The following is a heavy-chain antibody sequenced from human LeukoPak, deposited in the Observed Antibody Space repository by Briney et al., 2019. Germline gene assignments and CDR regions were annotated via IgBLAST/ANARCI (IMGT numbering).Heavy chain of an antibody. Sequence: GGSLRLSCAASGFTVSSNYMSWVRQAPRKGLEWVSVIYSGGSTYYADSVKGRFTISRDNSKNTLYLQMNSLRAEDTAVYYCASNDCSSTSCFNYYYMDVWGKGTTVTVSS. CDR2: IYSGGST. CDR1: GFTVSSNY. V-gene: IGHV3-53*01. J-gene: IGHJ6*03. CDR3: ASNDCSSTSCFNYYYMDV. D-gene: IGHD2-2*01.